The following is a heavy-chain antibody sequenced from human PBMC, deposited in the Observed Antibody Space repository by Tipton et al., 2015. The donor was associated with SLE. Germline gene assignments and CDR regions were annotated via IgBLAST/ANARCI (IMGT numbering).Heavy chain of an antibody. CDR1: GGSFSGYY. V-gene: IGHV4-34*01. CDR2: INHSGST. D-gene: IGHD3-9*01. J-gene: IGHJ5*02. CDR3: ARLTNYDILTGSNWFDP. Sequence: TLSLTCAVYGGSFSGYYWSWIRQPPGKGLEWIGEINHSGSTNYNPSLKSRVTISVDTSKNHFSLKLSSVTAADTAVYYCARLTNYDILTGSNWFDPWGQGTLVTVSS.